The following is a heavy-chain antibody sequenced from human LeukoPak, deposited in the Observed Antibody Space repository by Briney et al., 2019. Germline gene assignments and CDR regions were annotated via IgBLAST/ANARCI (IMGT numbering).Heavy chain of an antibody. V-gene: IGHV3-48*04. CDR2: ISSSGSTI. Sequence: GGSLRLSCAASGFTFSSYAMSWVRQAPGKGLEWVSYISSSGSTIYYADSVKGRFTISRDNAKNSLYLQMNSLRAEDTAVYYCARDLWYYDSSGYYDYWGQGTLVTVSS. CDR3: ARDLWYYDSSGYYDY. CDR1: GFTFSSYA. D-gene: IGHD3-22*01. J-gene: IGHJ4*02.